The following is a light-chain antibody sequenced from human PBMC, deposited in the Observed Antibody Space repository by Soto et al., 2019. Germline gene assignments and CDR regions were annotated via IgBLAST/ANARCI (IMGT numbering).Light chain of an antibody. Sequence: QSVLTQPASVSGSPGQSITISCTGTSSDVGDYDYVSWYQHHPGKVPKLIISDVSNRPSGVSNRFSGSKSGNTASLTISGLQTEDEADYYCSSYASSTTVVFGGETKVTVL. CDR3: SSYASSTTVV. CDR1: SSDVGDYDY. CDR2: DVS. V-gene: IGLV2-14*03. J-gene: IGLJ2*01.